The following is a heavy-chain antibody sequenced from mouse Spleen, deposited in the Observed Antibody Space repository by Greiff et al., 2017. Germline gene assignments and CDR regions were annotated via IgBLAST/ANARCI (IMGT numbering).Heavy chain of an antibody. Sequence: EVNLVESGGGLVKPGGSLKLSCAASGFTFSSYYMSWVRQTPEKRLELVAAIYSNGGSTYYPDTVKGRFTISRDNAKNTLYLQMSSLKSEDTALYYCARHGEALYYYAMDYWGQGTSVTVSS. CDR2: IYSNGGST. V-gene: IGHV5-6-2*01. D-gene: IGHD6-1*01. CDR1: GFTFSSYY. J-gene: IGHJ4*01. CDR3: ARHGEALYYYAMDY.